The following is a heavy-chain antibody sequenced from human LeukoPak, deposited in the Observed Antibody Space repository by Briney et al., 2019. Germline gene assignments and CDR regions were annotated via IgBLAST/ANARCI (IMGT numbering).Heavy chain of an antibody. CDR3: AKGAVGDYYDSSGYYWEYYFDY. CDR1: GFTFSDYY. D-gene: IGHD3-22*01. V-gene: IGHV3-11*01. Sequence: GGSLRLSCAASGFTFSDYYMSWIRQAPGKGLEWVSYISSSGSTIYYADSVKGRFTISRDNAKNSLYLQMNSLRAEDTAVYYCAKGAVGDYYDSSGYYWEYYFDYWGQGTLVTVSS. CDR2: ISSSGSTI. J-gene: IGHJ4*02.